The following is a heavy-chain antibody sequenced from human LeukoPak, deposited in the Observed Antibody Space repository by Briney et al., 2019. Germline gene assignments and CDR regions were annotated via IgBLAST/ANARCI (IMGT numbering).Heavy chain of an antibody. CDR3: ARDPVAMVRGVIKGGGAFDI. V-gene: IGHV3-30-3*01. Sequence: GGSLRLSCAASGFTFSSYAMHWVRQAPGKGLEWVAVISYDGSNKYYADSVKGRFTISRDNSKNTLYLQMNSLRAEDTAVYYRARDPVAMVRGVIKGGGAFDIWGQGTMVTVSS. D-gene: IGHD3-10*01. CDR2: ISYDGSNK. J-gene: IGHJ3*02. CDR1: GFTFSSYA.